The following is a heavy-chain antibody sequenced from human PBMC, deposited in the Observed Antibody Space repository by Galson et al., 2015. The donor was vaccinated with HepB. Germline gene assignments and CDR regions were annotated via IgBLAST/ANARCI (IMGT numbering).Heavy chain of an antibody. CDR1: GITISTYW. Sequence: SLRLSCAASGITISTYWLSWVRQAPGKGLEWVANINRDGNVKSYVDSVRGRFTISRDNAKNSLYLQMDSLGVEDTAVYYCATEVRGGGASIWGQGAMVTVSS. CDR2: INRDGNVK. CDR3: ATEVRGGGASI. V-gene: IGHV3-7*03. J-gene: IGHJ3*02. D-gene: IGHD3-16*01.